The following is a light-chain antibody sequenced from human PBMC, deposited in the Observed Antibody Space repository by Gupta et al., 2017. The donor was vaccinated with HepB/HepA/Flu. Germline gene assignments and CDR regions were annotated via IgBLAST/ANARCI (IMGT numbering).Light chain of an antibody. J-gene: IGKJ1*01. CDR1: QSLLQSNGYNY. Sequence: IVMTQSLLSLPVTPGEPASISCRSSQSLLQSNGYNYLYWYLQKTGQSPQLLINLGSHRASGVPARFIGSGSGTELTNDISSGEDHDVFVYYCRQHLHSRGGTFGHGTKVEIK. CDR3: RQHLHSRGGT. CDR2: LGS. V-gene: IGKV2-28*01.